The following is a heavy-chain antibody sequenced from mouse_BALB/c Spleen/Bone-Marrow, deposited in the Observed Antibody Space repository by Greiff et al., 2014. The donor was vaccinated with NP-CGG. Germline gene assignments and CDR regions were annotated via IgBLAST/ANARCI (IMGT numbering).Heavy chain of an antibody. CDR3: TRAGPGFAY. CDR2: INPSSGGT. CDR1: GYTFTSYY. J-gene: IGHJ3*01. Sequence: QVHVKQSGAELVKPGASVKLSCKASGYTFTSYYMYWVKQRPGQGLEWIGEINPSSGGTNFNEKVKSKATLTVDKSSSTAYMQLSSLTSEDSAVYYCTRAGPGFAYWGQGTLVTVSA. V-gene: IGHV1S81*02.